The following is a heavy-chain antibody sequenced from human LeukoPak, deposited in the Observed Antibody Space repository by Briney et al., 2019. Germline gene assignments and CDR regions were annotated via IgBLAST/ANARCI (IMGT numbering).Heavy chain of an antibody. V-gene: IGHV1-69*01. CDR3: ARGLFGSSSNDAFDI. J-gene: IGHJ3*02. CDR1: GGTFSSYA. CDR2: IIPIFGTA. D-gene: IGHD6-13*01. Sequence: GASVKVSCKASGGTFSSYAISWVRQAPGQGLEWMGGIIPIFGTANYAQKFQGRVTITADESTSTAYMELSSLRSEDTAVYYCARGLFGSSSNDAFDIWGQGTVVTVSS.